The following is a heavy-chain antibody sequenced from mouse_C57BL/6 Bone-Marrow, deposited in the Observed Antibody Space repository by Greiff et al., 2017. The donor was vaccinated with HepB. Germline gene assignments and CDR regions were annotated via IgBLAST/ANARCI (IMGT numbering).Heavy chain of an antibody. CDR2: ISGGGGNT. Sequence: EVKLMESGGGLVKPGGSLKLSCAASGFTFSSYTMSWVRQTPEKRLEWVATISGGGGNTYYPDSVKGRFTISRDNAKNTLYLQMSSLRSEDTALYYCARQDLYYYAMDYWGQGTSVTVSS. D-gene: IGHD5-1*01. V-gene: IGHV5-9*01. J-gene: IGHJ4*01. CDR3: ARQDLYYYAMDY. CDR1: GFTFSSYT.